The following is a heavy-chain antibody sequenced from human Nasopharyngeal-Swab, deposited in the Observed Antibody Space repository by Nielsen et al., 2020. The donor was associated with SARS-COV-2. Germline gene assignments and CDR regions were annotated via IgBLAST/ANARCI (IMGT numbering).Heavy chain of an antibody. CDR1: GFTVSSNY. D-gene: IGHD7-27*01. J-gene: IGHJ3*02. CDR3: ARDLGTAGAFDI. CDR2: IYSGGST. Sequence: GESLKISCAASGFTVSSNYMGWVRQAPGKGLEWVSVIYSGGSTYYADSVKGRFTISRDNSKNTLYLQMNSLRAEDTAVYYCARDLGTAGAFDIWGQGTMVTVSS. V-gene: IGHV3-53*01.